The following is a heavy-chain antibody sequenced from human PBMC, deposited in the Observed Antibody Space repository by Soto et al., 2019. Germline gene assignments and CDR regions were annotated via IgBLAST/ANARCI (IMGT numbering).Heavy chain of an antibody. CDR3: ARGGGDIVVVPAAIRGPGNYYYGMDV. CDR2: INPNSGGT. Sequence: GASVKVSCKTSGSTFTGYYMHWVRQAPGQGLDWMGWINPNSGGTNYAQKFQGWVTMTRDTSISTAYMELSRLRSDDTAVYYCARGGGDIVVVPAAIRGPGNYYYGMDVWGQGTTVTVSS. J-gene: IGHJ6*02. V-gene: IGHV1-2*04. CDR1: GSTFTGYY. D-gene: IGHD2-2*02.